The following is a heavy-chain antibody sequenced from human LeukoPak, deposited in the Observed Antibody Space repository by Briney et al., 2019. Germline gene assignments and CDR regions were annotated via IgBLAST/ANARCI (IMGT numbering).Heavy chain of an antibody. CDR3: ARAPDYYDSSGYTYFQH. D-gene: IGHD3-22*01. J-gene: IGHJ1*01. Sequence: AGGSLRLSCAASGFTVSSNYMSWVRQAPGKGLEWVSVIYSGGSTYYADSVKGRFTISRDNSKNTLYLQMNSLRAEDTAVYYCARAPDYYDSSGYTYFQHWGQGTLVTVSS. CDR2: IYSGGST. CDR1: GFTVSSNY. V-gene: IGHV3-53*05.